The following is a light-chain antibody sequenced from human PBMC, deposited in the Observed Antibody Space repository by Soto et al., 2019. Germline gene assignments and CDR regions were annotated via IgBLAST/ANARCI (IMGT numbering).Light chain of an antibody. CDR1: QTISSW. Sequence: DIQMTQSPSTPSGSVGDRVTITCRASQTISSWLAWYQQKPGKAPKLLIYKASTLKSGVPSRFSGSGSGTEFTLTISRLQPDDFATYYCQHYNSYSEAFGQGTKVDSK. V-gene: IGKV1-5*03. CDR3: QHYNSYSEA. J-gene: IGKJ1*01. CDR2: KAS.